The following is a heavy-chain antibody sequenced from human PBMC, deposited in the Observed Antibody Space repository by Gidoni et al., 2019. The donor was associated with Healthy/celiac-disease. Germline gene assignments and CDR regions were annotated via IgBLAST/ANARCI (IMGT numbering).Heavy chain of an antibody. CDR2: ISYDGSNK. J-gene: IGHJ6*02. CDR1: GFTFSSYG. V-gene: IGHV3-30*18. D-gene: IGHD5-18*01. CDR3: AKDTAMEKNYYYYGMDV. Sequence: QVQLVESGGGVVQPGRSLRLSCAASGFTFSSYGMHWVRQAPGKGLEWVAVISYDGSNKYYADSVKGRFTISRDNSKNTLYLQMNSLRAEDTAVYYCAKDTAMEKNYYYYGMDVWGQGTTVTVSS.